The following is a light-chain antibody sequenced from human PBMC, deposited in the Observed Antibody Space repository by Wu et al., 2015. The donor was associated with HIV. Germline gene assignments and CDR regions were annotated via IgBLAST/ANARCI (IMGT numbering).Light chain of an antibody. CDR1: QSVSSGY. CDR2: GTS. V-gene: IGKV3-20*01. J-gene: IGKJ5*01. CDR3: QQYGSSPIT. Sequence: EIVLIQSPATLSLSPGERATLSCRASQSVSSGYVAWYQHKLGQPPRLLISGTSTRAAGVPDRFVGSGSATDFTLSIGRLESEDFAVYFCQQYGSSPITFGQGTRLE.